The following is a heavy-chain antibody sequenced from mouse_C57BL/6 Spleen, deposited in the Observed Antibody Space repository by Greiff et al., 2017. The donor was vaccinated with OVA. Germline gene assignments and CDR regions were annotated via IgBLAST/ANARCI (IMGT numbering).Heavy chain of an antibody. CDR3: AREGYYYGSSPYAMDY. J-gene: IGHJ4*01. D-gene: IGHD1-1*01. CDR2: IDPSDSET. V-gene: IGHV1-52*01. CDR1: GYTFTSYW. Sequence: QVQLKQPGAELVRPGSSVKLSCKASGYTFTSYWMHWVKQRPIQGLEWIGNIDPSDSETHYNQKFKDKATLTVDKSSSTAYMQLSSLTSEDSAVYYCAREGYYYGSSPYAMDYWGQGTSVTVSS.